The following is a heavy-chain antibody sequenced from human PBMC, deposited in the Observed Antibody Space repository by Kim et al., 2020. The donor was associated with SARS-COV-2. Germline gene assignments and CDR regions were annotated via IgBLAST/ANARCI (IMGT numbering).Heavy chain of an antibody. V-gene: IGHV3-11*04. Sequence: GGSLRLSCAASGFTFSDYYMSWIRQAPGKGLEWVSYISSSGSTIYYADSVKGRFTISRDNAKNSLYLQMNSLRAEDTAVYYCARVVGDSSGYYFSGAFDIWGQGTMVTVSS. J-gene: IGHJ3*02. D-gene: IGHD3-22*01. CDR1: GFTFSDYY. CDR3: ARVVGDSSGYYFSGAFDI. CDR2: ISSSGSTI.